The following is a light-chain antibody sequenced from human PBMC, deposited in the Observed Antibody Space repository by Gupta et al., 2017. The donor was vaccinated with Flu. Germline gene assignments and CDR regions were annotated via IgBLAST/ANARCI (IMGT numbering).Light chain of an antibody. J-gene: IGLJ3*02. CDR3: AAWDDSLTSLSADGSLTGLGV. V-gene: IGLV1-44*01. CDR1: SNIGSNV. CDR2: NDN. Sequence: SNIGSNVVSWYQHRPGTAPRLLIYNDNQRPSVVPDRFSGSKSGTSASLAIGGLQSEDEADYYCAAWDDSLTSLSADGSLTGLGVFGGGTKLSVL.